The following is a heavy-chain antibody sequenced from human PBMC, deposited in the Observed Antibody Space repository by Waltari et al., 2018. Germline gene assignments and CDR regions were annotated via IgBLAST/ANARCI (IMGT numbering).Heavy chain of an antibody. CDR2: TTYSGGTT. CDR1: GLAFSNYL. D-gene: IGHD3-10*01. J-gene: IGHJ4*02. V-gene: IGHV3-23*01. CDR3: AKGSMVRGDFDS. Sequence: QLLESGGGLVQPGGPLVLSFAAYGLAFSNYLSSWGRQAPGKGWEWVSGTTYSGGTTYYADSVKGRFTISRDNSENTLYLQMNSLRAEDTAVYYCAKGSMVRGDFDSWGQGTLVTVSS.